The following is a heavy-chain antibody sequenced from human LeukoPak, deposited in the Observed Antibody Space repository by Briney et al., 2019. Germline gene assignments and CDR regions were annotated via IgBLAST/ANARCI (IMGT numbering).Heavy chain of an antibody. CDR1: GGSISSSSYY. V-gene: IGHV4-39*07. Sequence: PSETLSLTCTVSGGSISSSSYYWGWIRQPPGKGLEWIGSIYYSGSTYYNPSLKSRVTISVDTSKNQFSLKLSSVTAADTAVYYCASRRDGYNSVLGSDIWGQGTMVTVSS. CDR2: IYYSGST. CDR3: ASRRDGYNSVLGSDI. D-gene: IGHD5-24*01. J-gene: IGHJ3*02.